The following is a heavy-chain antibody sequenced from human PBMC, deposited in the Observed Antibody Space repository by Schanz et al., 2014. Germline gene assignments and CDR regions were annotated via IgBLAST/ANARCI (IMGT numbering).Heavy chain of an antibody. J-gene: IGHJ3*02. D-gene: IGHD6-13*01. V-gene: IGHV1-2*06. Sequence: QVQLVQSGPEVKKPGASVRVSCQASGYTFVGYYIHWVRQAPGQGLEWMGRINPTVGGTIYAQNFQVRVTMTSDMSINTAYMELSRLTSDDTAVYYCARGSAPSAGRAFDIWGQGTMVTVSS. CDR3: ARGSAPSAGRAFDI. CDR2: INPTVGGT. CDR1: GYTFVGYY.